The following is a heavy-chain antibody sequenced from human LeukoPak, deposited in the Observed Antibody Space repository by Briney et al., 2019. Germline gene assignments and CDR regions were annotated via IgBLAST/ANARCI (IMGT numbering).Heavy chain of an antibody. CDR1: GGSISSYY. CDR3: AAKGRGYSYGYLDY. Sequence: PSETLSLTCTVSGGSISSYYWSWIRQPPGKGLEWIGYIYYSGSTNYNPSLKSRVTISVDTSKNQFSLKLSSVTAADTAVYYCAAKGRGYSYGYLDYWGQGTLVTVSS. J-gene: IGHJ4*02. CDR2: IYYSGST. V-gene: IGHV4-59*08. D-gene: IGHD5-18*01.